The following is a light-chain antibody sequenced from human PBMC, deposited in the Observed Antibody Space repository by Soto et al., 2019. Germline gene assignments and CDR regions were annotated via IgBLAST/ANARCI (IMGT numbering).Light chain of an antibody. V-gene: IGKV3-20*01. J-gene: IGKJ1*01. CDR1: QSVGSSY. CDR2: GAS. Sequence: EIVLTQSPGTLSLSPGERATLSCRASQSVGSSYLAWYQQKPGQAPRLLIYGASSRATGIPDRFSVSGSGPDFTLTISRLEPEDFAGYYCQQCGNSPWTCGQWTKVEIK. CDR3: QQCGNSPWT.